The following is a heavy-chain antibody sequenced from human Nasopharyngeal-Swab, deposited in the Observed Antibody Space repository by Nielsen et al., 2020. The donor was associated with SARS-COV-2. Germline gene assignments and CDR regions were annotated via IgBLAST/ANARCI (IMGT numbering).Heavy chain of an antibody. CDR3: AKGEERRYFDWLSGY. J-gene: IGHJ4*02. CDR2: TSYDGSNK. CDR1: GFTFSSYG. D-gene: IGHD3-9*01. Sequence: GGSLRLSCAASGFTFSSYGMHWVRQAPGKELEWVAVTSYDGSNKYYADSVKGRFTISRDNSKNTLYLQMNSLRAEDTAVYYCAKGEERRYFDWLSGYWGQGTLVTVSS. V-gene: IGHV3-30*18.